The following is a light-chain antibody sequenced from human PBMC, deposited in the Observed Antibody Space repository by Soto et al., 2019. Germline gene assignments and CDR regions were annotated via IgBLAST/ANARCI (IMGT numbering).Light chain of an antibody. V-gene: IGKV3-20*01. CDR3: QQYGYTRYT. Sequence: ETVLTQSPGTLSLSPGDRATLSCRASQIVSNNYLAWYQQIPGQAPRLLIYGTSNKATGIPDRFSGSGSGTDFTLTISRLEPEDFAVYYCQQYGYTRYTFGQGTKLEIK. J-gene: IGKJ2*01. CDR2: GTS. CDR1: QIVSNNY.